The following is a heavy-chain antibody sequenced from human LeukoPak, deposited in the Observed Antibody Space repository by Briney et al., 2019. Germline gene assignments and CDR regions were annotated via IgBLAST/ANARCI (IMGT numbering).Heavy chain of an antibody. V-gene: IGHV4-39*01. CDR3: ARTASGWYHKHFDY. J-gene: IGHJ4*02. CDR2: IYYSGST. Sequence: PSETLSLTCTVSGGSISSSSYYWGRIRQPPGKGLEWIGSIYYSGSTYYNPSLKSRVTISVDTSKNQFSLKLSSVTAADTAVYYCARTASGWYHKHFDYWGQGTLVTVSS. D-gene: IGHD6-19*01. CDR1: GGSISSSSYY.